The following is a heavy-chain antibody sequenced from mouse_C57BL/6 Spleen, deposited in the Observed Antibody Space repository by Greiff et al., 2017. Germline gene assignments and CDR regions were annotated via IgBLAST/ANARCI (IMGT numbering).Heavy chain of an antibody. CDR1: GYTFTSYW. Sequence: QVQLQQPGPELVKPGASVKLSCKASGYTFTSYWLHWVKQRPGQGLEWIGNINPSNGGTNYNEKFKSKATLTVDKSSSTAYMQLSSLTSEDSAVYYCARGATVVHYFDYWGQGTTLTVSS. CDR2: INPSNGGT. V-gene: IGHV1-53*01. D-gene: IGHD1-1*01. J-gene: IGHJ2*01. CDR3: ARGATVVHYFDY.